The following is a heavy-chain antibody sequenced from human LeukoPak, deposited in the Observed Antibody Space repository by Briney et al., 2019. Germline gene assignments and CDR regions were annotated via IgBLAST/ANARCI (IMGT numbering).Heavy chain of an antibody. D-gene: IGHD3-3*01. CDR2: IYYSGST. Sequence: SETLSLTCTVSGGSISSYYWSWIRQPPGKGLEWIGYIYYSGSTNYNPSLKSRGTISVDTSKNQFSLKLSSVTAADTAVYYCARSPYDFWSGYYSFDYWGQGTLVTVSS. CDR3: ARSPYDFWSGYYSFDY. V-gene: IGHV4-59*01. CDR1: GGSISSYY. J-gene: IGHJ4*02.